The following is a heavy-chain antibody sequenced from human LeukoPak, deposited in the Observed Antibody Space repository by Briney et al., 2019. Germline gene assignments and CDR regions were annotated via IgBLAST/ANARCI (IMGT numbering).Heavy chain of an antibody. J-gene: IGHJ4*02. V-gene: IGHV4-34*01. CDR1: GGSFSGYY. CDR2: INHSGST. Sequence: PSETLSLTCAVYGGSFSGYYWSWIRQPPGKGLEWIGEINHSGSTNYNPSLKSRVTISVDTSKNQFSLKLSSVTAADTAVYYCARSYDSSGYPGYWGQGTLVTVSS. CDR3: ARSYDSSGYPGY. D-gene: IGHD3-22*01.